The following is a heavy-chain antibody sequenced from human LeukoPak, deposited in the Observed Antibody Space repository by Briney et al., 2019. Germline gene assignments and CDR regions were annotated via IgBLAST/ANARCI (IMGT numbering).Heavy chain of an antibody. V-gene: IGHV1-2*06. CDR2: INPNSGGT. Sequence: ASVKVSCKASGYTFTSYYMHWVRQAPGQGLEWMGRINPNSGGTNYAQKFQGRVTMTRDTSISTAYMELSRLRSDDTAVYYRARASWNDGLDVWGKGITVTVSS. CDR3: ARASWNDGLDV. CDR1: GYTFTSYY. J-gene: IGHJ6*04. D-gene: IGHD1-1*01.